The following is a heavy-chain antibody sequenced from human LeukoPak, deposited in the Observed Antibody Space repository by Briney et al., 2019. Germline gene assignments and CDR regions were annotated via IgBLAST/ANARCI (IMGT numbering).Heavy chain of an antibody. D-gene: IGHD3-16*02. J-gene: IGHJ5*02. CDR2: IKSKTDGGTT. V-gene: IGHV3-15*01. CDR1: GFTFSNAW. Sequence: GGSLRLSSAASGFTFSNAWMSWVRQAPGKGLEWVGRIKSKTDGGTTDYAAPVKGRFTISRDDSKNTLYLQMNSLKTEDTAVYYCTTYYDYVWGSYPLWSGDNKWFDPWGQGTLVTVSS. CDR3: TTYYDYVWGSYPLWSGDNKWFDP.